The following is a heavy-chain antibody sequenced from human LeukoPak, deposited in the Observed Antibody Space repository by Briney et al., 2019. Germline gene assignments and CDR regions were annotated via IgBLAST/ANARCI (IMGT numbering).Heavy chain of an antibody. J-gene: IGHJ4*02. Sequence: GESLKLYRKGSGHRHHDNWLGWVRPVPGKGMEWKGIIYSGDSDPRYSPSFQGQITVSAYKSISTAYLQWSSLKASDTAMDYCARQGSGSSMGPYDYWGQGTLVTVSS. CDR2: IYSGDSDP. D-gene: IGHD3-10*01. CDR3: ARQGSGSSMGPYDY. CDR1: GHRHHDNW. V-gene: IGHV5-51*01.